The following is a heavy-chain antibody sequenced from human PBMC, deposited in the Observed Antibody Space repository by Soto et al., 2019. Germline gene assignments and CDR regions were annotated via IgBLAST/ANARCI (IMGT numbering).Heavy chain of an antibody. J-gene: IGHJ4*02. V-gene: IGHV1-69*02. CDR2: INPILSMS. CDR1: GDTFTFYS. D-gene: IGHD3-10*01. Sequence: QVQLVQSGAEVKKPGSSVRVSCTASGDTFTFYSINWVRQAPGLGLEWMGRINPILSMSNYAQRFQGRVTMTADKSTSTAYMELSSRRSEDTAMYYCASSYGSGYRAFDYWGQGALVTVSS. CDR3: ASSYGSGYRAFDY.